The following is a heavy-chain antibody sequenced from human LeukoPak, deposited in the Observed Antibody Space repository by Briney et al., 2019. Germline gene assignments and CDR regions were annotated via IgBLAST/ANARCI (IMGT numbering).Heavy chain of an antibody. J-gene: IGHJ4*02. D-gene: IGHD3-22*01. CDR1: GLTFTYAW. CDR2: IKSKSDGGTI. CDR3: TTEWLLPDY. Sequence: GGSLRLSCEVSGLTFTYAWMSWVRQAPGKGLEWVGRIKSKSDGGTIDYAAPVKGRFTISRDDSKNTVYLQMNSLKTEDTAVYYCTTEWLLPDYWGQGTLVTVSS. V-gene: IGHV3-15*01.